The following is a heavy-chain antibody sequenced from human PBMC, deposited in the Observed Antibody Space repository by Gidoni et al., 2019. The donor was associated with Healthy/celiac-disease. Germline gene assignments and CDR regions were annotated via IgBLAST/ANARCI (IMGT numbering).Heavy chain of an antibody. V-gene: IGHV2-26*01. CDR3: ARSHWPYCSGGSCPLYYFDY. Sequence: QVTLKESGPVLVKPTETLTLTCTVSGFSLSTARMGVSWIRQPPGKALEWLAHIFSNDEKSYSTSLKSRLTISKDTSKSQVVLTMTNMDPVDTATYYCARSHWPYCSGGSCPLYYFDYWGQGTLVTVSS. CDR1: GFSLSTARMG. J-gene: IGHJ4*02. D-gene: IGHD2-15*01. CDR2: IFSNDEK.